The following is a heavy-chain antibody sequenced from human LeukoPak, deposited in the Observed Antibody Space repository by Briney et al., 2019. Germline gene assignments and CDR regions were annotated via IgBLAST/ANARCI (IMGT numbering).Heavy chain of an antibody. V-gene: IGHV1-69*06. CDR3: ARVNPEYDYVWGSYRYSPMDV. J-gene: IGHJ6*04. CDR1: GGTFSSYA. Sequence: ASVKVSCKASGGTFSSYAISWVRQAPGQGLEWMGGIIPIFGTANYEQKFQGRVTITADKSTSTAYMELSSLRSEDTAVYYCARVNPEYDYVWGSYRYSPMDVWGKGTTVTVSS. D-gene: IGHD3-16*02. CDR2: IIPIFGTA.